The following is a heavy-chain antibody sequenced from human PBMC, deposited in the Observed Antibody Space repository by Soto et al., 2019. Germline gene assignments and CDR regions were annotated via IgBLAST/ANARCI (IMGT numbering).Heavy chain of an antibody. CDR1: GGTFSSYA. CDR2: IIPIFGTA. CDR3: ARVAAAGRYYYYYGMDV. D-gene: IGHD6-13*01. J-gene: IGHJ6*02. Sequence: SVKVSCKASGGTFSSYAISWVRQAPGQGLEWMGGIIPIFGTANYAQKFQGRVTITADESTSTAYMELSSLRSEDTAVYYCARVAAAGRYYYYYGMDVWGQGTTVTV. V-gene: IGHV1-69*13.